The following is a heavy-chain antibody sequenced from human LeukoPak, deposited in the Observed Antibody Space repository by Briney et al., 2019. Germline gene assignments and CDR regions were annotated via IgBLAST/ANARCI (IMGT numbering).Heavy chain of an antibody. D-gene: IGHD6-13*01. CDR1: GYTFTGYY. V-gene: IGHV1-2*02. Sequence: GASVKVSCKASGYTFTGYYMHWVRQAPGQGLEWMGWINPNSGGTNYAQKFQGRVTMTRDTSISTAYMELSRLRSDDTAVYYCAREGDSSSWTDFDYWGQGTLVTVSS. CDR3: AREGDSSSWTDFDY. CDR2: INPNSGGT. J-gene: IGHJ4*02.